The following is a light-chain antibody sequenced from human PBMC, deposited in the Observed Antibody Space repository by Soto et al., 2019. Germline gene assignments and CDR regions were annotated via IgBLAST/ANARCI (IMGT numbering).Light chain of an antibody. CDR1: QSVSSSS. J-gene: IGKJ4*01. CDR3: QQYGSSPLT. CDR2: GAS. V-gene: IGKV3-20*01. Sequence: EIVLTQSPGTLSLSPGERATLSCRASQSVSSSSLAWYQQKPGQAPRLLIYGASSRATGIPDRFSGSGSGTDFTRTISRLEPGDVAVDYGQQYGSSPLTFGGGTKVEIK.